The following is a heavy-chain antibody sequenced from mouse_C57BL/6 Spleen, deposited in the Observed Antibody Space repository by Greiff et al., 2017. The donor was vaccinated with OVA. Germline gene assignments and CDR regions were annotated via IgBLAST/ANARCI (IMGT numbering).Heavy chain of an antibody. CDR2: IDPSDSYT. CDR1: GYTFTSYW. Sequence: QVQLQQPGAELVKPGASVKLSCKASGYTFTSYWMQWVKQRPGQGLEWIGEIDPSDSYTNYNQKFKGKATLTVDTSSSTAYMQLSSLTSEGSAVYYCARSCYGERTTFDYWGQGTTLTVSS. D-gene: IGHD1-1*01. V-gene: IGHV1-50*01. CDR3: ARSCYGERTTFDY. J-gene: IGHJ2*01.